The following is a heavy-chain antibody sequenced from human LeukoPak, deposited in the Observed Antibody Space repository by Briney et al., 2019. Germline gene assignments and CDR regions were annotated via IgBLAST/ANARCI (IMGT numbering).Heavy chain of an antibody. CDR2: TYYSGST. V-gene: IGHV4-30-4*01. J-gene: IGHJ3*02. CDR1: GGSISSGDYY. D-gene: IGHD3-3*01. CDR3: ARDRTSTIFGVAFAPDAFDI. Sequence: KSSETLSLTCTVSGGSISSGDYYWSWIRQPPGKGLEWIGYTYYSGSTYYNPSLKSRVTISVDTSKNQFSLKLSSVTAADTAVYYCARDRTSTIFGVAFAPDAFDIWGQGTMVTVSS.